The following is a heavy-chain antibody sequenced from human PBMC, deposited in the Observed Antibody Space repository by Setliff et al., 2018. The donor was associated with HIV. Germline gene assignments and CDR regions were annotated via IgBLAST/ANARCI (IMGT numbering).Heavy chain of an antibody. V-gene: IGHV4-34*01. CDR1: GESFRGYQ. D-gene: IGHD4-17*01. CDR2: INHSGST. CDR3: TRGPMYGDYDY. Sequence: SETLSLTCAVYGESFRGYQWTWIRQPPGKGLEWIGEINHSGSTNYNPSLKSRVTISVDTSKNQFSLKLNSVTVADTAVYYCTRGPMYGDYDYWGQGIPVTVSS. J-gene: IGHJ4*02.